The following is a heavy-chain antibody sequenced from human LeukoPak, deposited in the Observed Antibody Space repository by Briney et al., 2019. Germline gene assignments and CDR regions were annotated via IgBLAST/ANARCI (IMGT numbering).Heavy chain of an antibody. J-gene: IGHJ4*02. CDR2: NSAYKDNT. V-gene: IGHV1-18*01. CDR3: TRVAAGFFDY. CDR1: GYTFTSYG. Sequence: GASVKLSCKASGYTFTSYGISWVRQAPGQGLEWMGWNSAYKDNTNYAPKLKARATMTTDTTTSTAYMEVRSLRSDDTAVYYCTRVAAGFFDYWGQGTLVTVSS. D-gene: IGHD6-13*01.